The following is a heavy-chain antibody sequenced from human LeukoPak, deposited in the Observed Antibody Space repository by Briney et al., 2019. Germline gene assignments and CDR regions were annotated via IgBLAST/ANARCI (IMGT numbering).Heavy chain of an antibody. CDR1: GFTFSSYA. CDR3: AKNGQGTSMVIDYFDY. CDR2: ISGSGGST. D-gene: IGHD2-15*01. J-gene: IGHJ4*02. V-gene: IGHV3-23*01. Sequence: PGGSLRLSCAASGFTFSSYAMSWARQASGKGLVWVSAISGSGGSTYYADSVKGRFTISRDNSKNTLYLQMSSLRAEDTAVYYCAKNGQGTSMVIDYFDYWGQGTLVTVSS.